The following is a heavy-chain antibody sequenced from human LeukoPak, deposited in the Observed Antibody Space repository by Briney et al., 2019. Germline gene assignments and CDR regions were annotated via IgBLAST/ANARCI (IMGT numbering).Heavy chain of an antibody. V-gene: IGHV1-46*01. D-gene: IGHD1-20*01. CDR3: ARGNLEGNWNDLLAPY. Sequence: ASVKVSCKASGYTFTSYYMHWVRQAPGQGLEWMGIINPSGGSTSYAQKFLGRVSLTRDTSTSTVYMELSSLRSEDTAVYYCARGNLEGNWNDLLAPYWGQGTLVTVSS. J-gene: IGHJ4*02. CDR2: INPSGGST. CDR1: GYTFTSYY.